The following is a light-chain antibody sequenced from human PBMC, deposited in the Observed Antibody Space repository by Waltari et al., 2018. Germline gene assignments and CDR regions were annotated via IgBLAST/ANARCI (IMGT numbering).Light chain of an antibody. Sequence: DIQMTQSPSTLSASVGDSVTITCRASQRIGSRLAWYQQKPGKAPKFLIYKVSNLESGVPSRFSGSGSGTEFTLTISSLQPDDFATYYCQQYQSYPLTFGGGSKVEIK. V-gene: IGKV1-5*03. CDR1: QRIGSR. CDR2: KVS. J-gene: IGKJ4*01. CDR3: QQYQSYPLT.